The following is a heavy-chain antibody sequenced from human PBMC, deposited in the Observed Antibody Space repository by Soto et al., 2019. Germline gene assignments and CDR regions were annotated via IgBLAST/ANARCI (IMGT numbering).Heavy chain of an antibody. V-gene: IGHV1-58*01. D-gene: IGHD1-26*01. Sequence: GASVKVPCKASGITFTGSAVHWVGQARVQRLEWIGWIVVGSGNTNYAQKFQERVTITRDMSTSTAYMELSSLRSEDTAVYYCAAEKYSGSYYFRFDPWGQGTLVTVSS. CDR1: GITFTGSA. CDR2: IVVGSGNT. J-gene: IGHJ5*02. CDR3: AAEKYSGSYYFRFDP.